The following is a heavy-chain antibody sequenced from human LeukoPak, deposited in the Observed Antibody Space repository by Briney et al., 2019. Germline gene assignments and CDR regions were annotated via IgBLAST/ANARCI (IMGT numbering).Heavy chain of an antibody. CDR3: ARGLLFSWFDP. CDR2: IYYSGST. V-gene: IGHV4-31*03. CDR1: GGSISSGGYY. Sequence: PSETLSLTCTVSGGSISSGGYYWSWIRQHPGKGLEWIGYIYYSGSTYYNPSLKSRVAISVDTSKNQFSLKLSSVTAADTAVYYCARGLLFSWFDPWGQGTLVTVSS. D-gene: IGHD2-21*02. J-gene: IGHJ5*02.